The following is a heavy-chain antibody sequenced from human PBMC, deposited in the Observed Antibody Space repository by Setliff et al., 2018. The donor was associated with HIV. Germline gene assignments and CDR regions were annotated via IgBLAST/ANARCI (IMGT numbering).Heavy chain of an antibody. Sequence: SETLSLTCSGSGDSISSGSYYWSWIRLPAGKGLEWIGQIHTTGSTNYNPSLKSRVTISMDTSKNQFSLNLNSVTATDTAVYYCAKRTFGSGRLDPWGQGTLVTVSS. CDR1: GDSISSGSYY. D-gene: IGHD3-16*01. CDR2: IHTTGST. CDR3: AKRTFGSGRLDP. V-gene: IGHV4-61*09. J-gene: IGHJ5*02.